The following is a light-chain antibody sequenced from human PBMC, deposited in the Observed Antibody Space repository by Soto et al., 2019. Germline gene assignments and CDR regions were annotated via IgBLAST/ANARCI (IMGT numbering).Light chain of an antibody. CDR1: QSVGSG. Sequence: DIVMTQSPATLSVSPGERATLSCRASQSVGSGLAWYQQKPGQAPRLLIYGASTRATDIPARFSGSGSGTEFTLTISSLQSEDFAVYSCQQYSDWPQTFGQGTKVEI. J-gene: IGKJ1*01. CDR3: QQYSDWPQT. CDR2: GAS. V-gene: IGKV3-15*01.